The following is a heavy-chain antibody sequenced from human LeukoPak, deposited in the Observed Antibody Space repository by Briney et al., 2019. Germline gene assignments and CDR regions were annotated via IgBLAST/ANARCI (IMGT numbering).Heavy chain of an antibody. Sequence: GASVKVSCKASGYTFTSYAMHWVRQAPGQRLEWMGWINAGNGNTKYSQKFQGRVTITRDTSASTAYMELSSLRSEDTAVYYCARDMVPSSGSYGATHCYYGMDVWGQGTTVTVSS. CDR1: GYTFTSYA. CDR2: INAGNGNT. CDR3: ARDMVPSSGSYGATHCYYGMDV. J-gene: IGHJ6*02. D-gene: IGHD3-10*01. V-gene: IGHV1-3*01.